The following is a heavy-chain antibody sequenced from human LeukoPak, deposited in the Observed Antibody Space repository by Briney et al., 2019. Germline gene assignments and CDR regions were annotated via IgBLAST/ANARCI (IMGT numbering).Heavy chain of an antibody. D-gene: IGHD1-26*01. V-gene: IGHV4-61*02. CDR2: IYTSGST. J-gene: IGHJ6*03. CDR1: GGSISSGSYY. CDR3: ARIRREPKDYYYYMDV. Sequence: SETLSLTCTVSGGSISSGSYYWRWIRQPAGKGLEWIGRIYTSGSTNYNPSLKSRVTISVDTSKNQFSLKLSSVTAADTAVYYCARIRREPKDYYYYMDVWGKGTTVTVSS.